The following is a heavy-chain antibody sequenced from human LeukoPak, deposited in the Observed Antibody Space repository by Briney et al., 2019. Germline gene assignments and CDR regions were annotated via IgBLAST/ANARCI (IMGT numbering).Heavy chain of an antibody. V-gene: IGHV4-34*01. Sequence: SETLSLTCAVYGGSFSGYYWSWIRQPPGKGLEWIGEINHSGSTNYNPSLKSRVTISVDTSKNQFSLKLSSVTAADTAVYYCARGKTNYDILTGYYSDAFDIWGQGTMVTVSS. J-gene: IGHJ3*02. CDR3: ARGKTNYDILTGYYSDAFDI. D-gene: IGHD3-9*01. CDR1: GGSFSGYY. CDR2: INHSGST.